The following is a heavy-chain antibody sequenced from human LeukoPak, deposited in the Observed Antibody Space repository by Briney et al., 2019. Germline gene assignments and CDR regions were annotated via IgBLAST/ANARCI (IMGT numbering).Heavy chain of an antibody. CDR1: GFTFSSYE. CDR3: ARAENYYDSSGERPPPDY. V-gene: IGHV3-48*03. CDR2: ISSSGSTI. Sequence: PGGSLRLSCAASGFTFSSYEMNWVRQAPGKGLEWVSYISSSGSTIYYADSVKGRFTISRDNAKNSLYLQMNSLRAEDTAVYYCARAENYYDSSGERPPPDYWGQGTLVTVSS. D-gene: IGHD3-22*01. J-gene: IGHJ4*02.